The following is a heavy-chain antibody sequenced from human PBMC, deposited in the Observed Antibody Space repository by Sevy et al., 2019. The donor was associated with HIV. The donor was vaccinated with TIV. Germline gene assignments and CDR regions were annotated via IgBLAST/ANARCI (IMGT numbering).Heavy chain of an antibody. D-gene: IGHD6-13*01. Sequence: SETLSLTCTVSGGSISSYYWSWIRQPPGKGLEWIGYIYYSGSTNYNPSLKSRVTISVDTSKNQFSLKRSSVTAADTAVYYCAGSVGSSWYNYFDYWGQGTLVTVSS. CDR2: IYYSGST. J-gene: IGHJ4*02. V-gene: IGHV4-59*01. CDR3: AGSVGSSWYNYFDY. CDR1: GGSISSYY.